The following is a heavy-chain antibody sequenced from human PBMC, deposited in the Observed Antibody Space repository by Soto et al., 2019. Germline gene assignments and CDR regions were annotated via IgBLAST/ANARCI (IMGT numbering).Heavy chain of an antibody. Sequence: SETLSLTCTVSGGSISSGGYYWSWIRQHPGKGLEWIGYIYYSGITYYNPSPKSRVTISVDTSKNQFSLKLSSVTAADTAVYYCARAALDRGIAARPYFGPWGQGTLVTVSS. CDR1: GGSISSGGYY. J-gene: IGHJ5*02. D-gene: IGHD6-6*01. V-gene: IGHV4-31*03. CDR3: ARAALDRGIAARPYFGP. CDR2: IYYSGIT.